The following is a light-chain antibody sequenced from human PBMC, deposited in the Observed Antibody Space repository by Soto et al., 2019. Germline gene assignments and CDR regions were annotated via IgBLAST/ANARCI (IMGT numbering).Light chain of an antibody. Sequence: QSVLTQPRSVSGSPGQSVTISCTGTSSDVGGYNYVSWYQQHPGKAPKLMIYDVSKRPSGVPDRFSGSKSGNTASLTISGLQAEDEADYYCCSYAGSYTWGFGGGTKL. CDR2: DVS. J-gene: IGLJ2*01. V-gene: IGLV2-11*01. CDR1: SSDVGGYNY. CDR3: CSYAGSYTWG.